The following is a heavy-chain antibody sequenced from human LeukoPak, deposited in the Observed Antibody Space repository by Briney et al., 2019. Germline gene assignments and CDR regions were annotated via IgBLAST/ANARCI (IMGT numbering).Heavy chain of an antibody. V-gene: IGHV5-51*01. CDR1: GYSFTNYW. CDR3: ARQLDYGGFGAFGI. J-gene: IGHJ3*02. D-gene: IGHD4-23*01. CDR2: VYPGDSDT. Sequence: GESLKISCKGSGYSFTNYWIAWVRQMPGKGLEWMGNVYPGDSDTRYSPSFQGQVTISADKSITTTYLQWNSLKASDTAIYYCARQLDYGGFGAFGIWGQGTMVTVSS.